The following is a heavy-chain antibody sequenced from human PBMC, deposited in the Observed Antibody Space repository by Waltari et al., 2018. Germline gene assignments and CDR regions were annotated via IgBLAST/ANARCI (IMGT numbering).Heavy chain of an antibody. V-gene: IGHV4-4*02. CDR1: GVSRSTIDY. D-gene: IGHD1-1*01. CDR2: VRGDGKT. CDR3: ARDRGRGLYLDT. J-gene: IGHJ4*02. Sequence: QLQLQESGPGLAQPSSTLSLICVFSGVSRSTIDYWSWVRQPPGKGLEWIGQVRGDGKTNYNPSFASRVTMSLDTSTYHFALKLTSATAADTALYYCARDRGRGLYLDTWGQGTLVTVSP.